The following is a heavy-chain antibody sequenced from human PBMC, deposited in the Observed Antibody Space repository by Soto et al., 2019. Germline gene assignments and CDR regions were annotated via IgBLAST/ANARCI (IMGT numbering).Heavy chain of an antibody. CDR1: GFTFSSYG. V-gene: IGHV3-30*03. CDR3: ATGFGKLALDH. J-gene: IGHJ4*02. Sequence: QVQLVESGGGVVQPGRSLRLSCAATGFTFSSYGMHWVRHAPGKGLEWVAVISYDGSNKYYADSVKGRFTISRDNSKNTLYLQMNSLRVDDTAVYYCATGFGKLALDHWGQGTLVTVSS. CDR2: ISYDGSNK. D-gene: IGHD3-10*01.